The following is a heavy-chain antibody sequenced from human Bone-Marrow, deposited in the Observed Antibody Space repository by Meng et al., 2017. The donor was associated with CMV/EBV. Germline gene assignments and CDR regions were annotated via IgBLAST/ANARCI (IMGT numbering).Heavy chain of an antibody. V-gene: IGHV1-2*02. CDR2: INPNSGGT. CDR1: GYTFTSYD. Sequence: ASVKVSCKASGYTFTSYDINWVRQATGQGLEWMGWINPNSGGTNYAQKFHGRVTMTRDTSISTAYMELSRLRSDDTAVYYCAREAFGAKADYWGQGTLVTASS. J-gene: IGHJ4*02. CDR3: AREAFGAKADY. D-gene: IGHD3-16*01.